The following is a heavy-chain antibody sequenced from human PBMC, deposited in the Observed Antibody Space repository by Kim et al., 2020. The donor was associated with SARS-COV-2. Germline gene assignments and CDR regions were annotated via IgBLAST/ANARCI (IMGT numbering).Heavy chain of an antibody. CDR1: GGSISSSSYY. CDR2: IYYSGST. D-gene: IGHD6-19*01. J-gene: IGHJ6*02. Sequence: SETLSLTCTVSGGSISSSSYYWGWIRQPPGKGLEWIGSIYYSGSTYYNPSLKSRVTISVDTSKNQFSLKLSSVTAADTAVYYCARHFDGGGLRGWYRLNYYYYYGMDVWGQGTTVTVSS. CDR3: ARHFDGGGLRGWYRLNYYYYYGMDV. V-gene: IGHV4-39*01.